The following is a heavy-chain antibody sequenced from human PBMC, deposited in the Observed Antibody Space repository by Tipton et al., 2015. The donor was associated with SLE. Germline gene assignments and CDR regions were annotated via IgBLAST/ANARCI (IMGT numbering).Heavy chain of an antibody. J-gene: IGHJ3*01. D-gene: IGHD3-10*01. CDR1: GGSISNYY. Sequence: TLSLTCTVSGGSISNYYWSWIRQSPGKGLEWIGYIYYSGHTDYNPSLKSRVTLSVDTSKSQFSFSLRLSSVTAADTAVYYCARHLGVIVAFEVWGQGTVLTVSS. CDR2: IYYSGHT. V-gene: IGHV4-59*01. CDR3: ARHLGVIVAFEV.